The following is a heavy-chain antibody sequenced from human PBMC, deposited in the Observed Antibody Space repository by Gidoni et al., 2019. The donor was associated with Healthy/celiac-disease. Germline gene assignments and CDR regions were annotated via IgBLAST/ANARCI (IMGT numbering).Heavy chain of an antibody. Sequence: QVQLQESGPGLVKPSQTLSLTCTVSGGSISSGSYYWSWIRQPAGKGLEWIGRIYTSGSTNYNPSLKSRVTISVDTSKNQFSLKLSSVTAADTAVYYCARDPDGMTTAYYYYGMDVWGQGTTVTVSS. V-gene: IGHV4-61*02. CDR3: ARDPDGMTTAYYYYGMDV. CDR1: GGSISSGSYY. J-gene: IGHJ6*02. D-gene: IGHD4-17*01. CDR2: IYTSGST.